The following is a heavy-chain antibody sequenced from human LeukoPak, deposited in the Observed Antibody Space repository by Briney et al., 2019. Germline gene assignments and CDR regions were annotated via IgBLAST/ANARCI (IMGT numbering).Heavy chain of an antibody. D-gene: IGHD6-6*01. CDR3: ARVGSAARRGSDY. CDR2: INHSGST. Sequence: SETLSLTCAVYGGSFSGYYWSWIRQPPGKGLEWIGEINHSGSTNYNPSLKSRVTISVDTSKNQFSLKLSSVTAADTAVYYCARVGSAARRGSDYWGQGTLVTVSS. CDR1: GGSFSGYY. J-gene: IGHJ4*02. V-gene: IGHV4-34*01.